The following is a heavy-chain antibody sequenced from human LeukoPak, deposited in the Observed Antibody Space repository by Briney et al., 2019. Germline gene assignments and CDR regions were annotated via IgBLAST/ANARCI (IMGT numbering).Heavy chain of an antibody. Sequence: GGSLRLSCAASGFTFNNAWMSWVRQAPGKGLDWVGRIRSKTDGGTADHAASVRGRFTISRDDSKNMLYLQMNSLKTEDTAVYYCSTWTDLYDYWGQGALVTVSS. V-gene: IGHV3-15*01. CDR2: IRSKTDGGTA. J-gene: IGHJ4*02. CDR1: GFTFNNAW. D-gene: IGHD3/OR15-3a*01. CDR3: STWTDLYDY.